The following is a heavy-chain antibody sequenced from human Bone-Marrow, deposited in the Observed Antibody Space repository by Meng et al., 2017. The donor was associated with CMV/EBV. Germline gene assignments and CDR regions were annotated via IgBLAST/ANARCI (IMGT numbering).Heavy chain of an antibody. CDR3: AGVVYDFWSAKYLGGAMDV. V-gene: IGHV3-43*01. CDR1: GFTFDDYT. D-gene: IGHD3-3*01. CDR2: ISWDGGST. J-gene: IGHJ6*02. Sequence: GESLKISCAASGFTFDDYTMHWVRQAPGKGLEWVSLISWDGGSTYYADSVKGRFTISRDNSKNSLYLQMNSLRAEDTAVYYCAGVVYDFWSAKYLGGAMDVWGQGTTVTVSS.